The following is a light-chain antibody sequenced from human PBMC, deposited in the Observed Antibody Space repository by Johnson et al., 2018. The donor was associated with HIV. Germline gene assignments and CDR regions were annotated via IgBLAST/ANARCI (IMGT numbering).Light chain of an antibody. J-gene: IGLJ1*01. Sequence: QSVLTQSPSASGTPGQRVTISCSGSNSNIGSNTVNWYQQLPGTAPKLLIYTNNQRPSGVPDRFSGSKSGTSASLASSGLHAEDEADYYCAAWDDSLNGLYVFATGTKVTVL. CDR1: NSNIGSNT. CDR3: AAWDDSLNGLYV. CDR2: TNN. V-gene: IGLV1-44*01.